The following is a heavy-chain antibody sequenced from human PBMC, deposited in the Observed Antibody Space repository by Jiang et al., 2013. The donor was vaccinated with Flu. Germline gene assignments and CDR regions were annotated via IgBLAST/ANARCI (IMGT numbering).Heavy chain of an antibody. CDR2: IYYSGST. CDR3: ARDIRGYKSI. V-gene: IGHV4-59*01. Sequence: GPGLVKPSETLSLTCTVSGGSISSYYWSWIRQPPGKGLEWIGYIYYSGSTNYNPSLKSRVTISVDTSKNQFSLKLSSVTAADTAVYYCARDIRGYKSIWGQGTMVTVSS. CDR1: GGSISSYY. D-gene: IGHD5-24*01. J-gene: IGHJ3*02.